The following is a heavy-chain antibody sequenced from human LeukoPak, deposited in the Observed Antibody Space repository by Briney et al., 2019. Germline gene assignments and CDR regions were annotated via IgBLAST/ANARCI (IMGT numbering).Heavy chain of an antibody. CDR3: ARDGDDYGLLDY. Sequence: SSETLSLTCTVSGGSISSYYWSWIRQPPGKGLEWIGYIYYSGSTNYNPSLKSRVTISVDTSKNQFSLKLSSVTAADTAVYYCARDGDDYGLLDYWGQGTLVTAS. CDR2: IYYSGST. V-gene: IGHV4-59*01. J-gene: IGHJ4*02. CDR1: GGSISSYY. D-gene: IGHD4-17*01.